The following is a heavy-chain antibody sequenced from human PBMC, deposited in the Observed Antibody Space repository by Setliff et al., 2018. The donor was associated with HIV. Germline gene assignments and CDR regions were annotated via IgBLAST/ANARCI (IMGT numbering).Heavy chain of an antibody. CDR3: AISIVGVTSEMY. Sequence: LSLTCTLNGVPLSDYYWNWIRQSPGKGLEWIVEVNHNGNINYNPSLKSRVTVSVDTSKTQYSLKMISVTAADTTMYYCAISIVGVTSEMYWAQGTLVTVSS. J-gene: IGHJ4*02. V-gene: IGHV4-34*01. CDR1: GVPLSDYY. CDR2: VNHNGNI. D-gene: IGHD2-21*02.